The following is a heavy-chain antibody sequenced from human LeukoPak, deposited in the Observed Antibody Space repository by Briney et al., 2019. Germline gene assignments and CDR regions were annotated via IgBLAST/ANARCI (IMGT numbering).Heavy chain of an antibody. Sequence: QSGGSLRLSCAASGFTFSSYGMHWVRQAPGKGLEWVAVISYDGSNKYYADSVKGRFTISRDNSKNTLYLQMNSLRAEDTAVYYCAKDHGPYYDFWSGYFSWATGWGSYDYWGQGTLVTVSS. D-gene: IGHD3-3*01. V-gene: IGHV3-30*18. CDR3: AKDHGPYYDFWSGYFSWATGWGSYDY. CDR1: GFTFSSYG. CDR2: ISYDGSNK. J-gene: IGHJ4*02.